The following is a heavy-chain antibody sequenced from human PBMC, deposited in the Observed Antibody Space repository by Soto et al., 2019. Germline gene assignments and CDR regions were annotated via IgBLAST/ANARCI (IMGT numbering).Heavy chain of an antibody. D-gene: IGHD6-13*01. CDR1: GGTFSSYA. CDR2: IIPIFGTA. Sequence: GASVKVSCKASGGTFSSYAISWVRQAPGQGLEWMGGIIPIFGTANYAQKFQGRVTITADESTSTAYMELSSLRSEDTAVYYCARSVAAAGTAYYYYYGMDVWGQGTTVTVSS. V-gene: IGHV1-69*13. J-gene: IGHJ6*02. CDR3: ARSVAAAGTAYYYYYGMDV.